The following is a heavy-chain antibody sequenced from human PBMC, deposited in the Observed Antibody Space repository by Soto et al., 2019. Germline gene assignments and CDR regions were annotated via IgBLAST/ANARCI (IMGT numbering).Heavy chain of an antibody. CDR3: ARLWYSGPPPDYYYGMDV. J-gene: IGHJ6*02. Sequence: LRLSCAASGFAFSSYSMNWVRQAPGKGLEWLSYIRSSSNTIFYADSVKGRFTISSDNAKNSLYLQMNSLRDEDTAVYYCARLWYSGPPPDYYYGMDVWGQGTTVTVSS. D-gene: IGHD1-26*01. V-gene: IGHV3-48*02. CDR2: IRSSSNTI. CDR1: GFAFSSYS.